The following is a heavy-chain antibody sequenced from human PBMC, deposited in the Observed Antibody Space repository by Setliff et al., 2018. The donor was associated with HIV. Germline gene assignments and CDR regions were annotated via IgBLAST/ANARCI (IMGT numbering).Heavy chain of an antibody. V-gene: IGHV4-39*01. Sequence: SETLSLTCTVSAGSISTSSYYWGWIRQPPGKGLEWIGSIYYSGTTYYNPSLKSRVTISVDTSKNQFSLNLTSVTAADTAVYYCARRRDIVVVPAALGGMGYYYYMDVWGKGTTVTVSS. D-gene: IGHD2-2*01. CDR2: IYYSGTT. CDR3: ARRRDIVVVPAALGGMGYYYYMDV. J-gene: IGHJ6*03. CDR1: AGSISTSSYY.